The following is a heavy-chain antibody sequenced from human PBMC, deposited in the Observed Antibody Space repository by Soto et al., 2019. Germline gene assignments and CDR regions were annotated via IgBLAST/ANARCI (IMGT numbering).Heavy chain of an antibody. Sequence: ASVKVSCKASGYTFSNYDISWVRQAPGQGLEWMGWISPYSGGTNYAQKFQGRVTMTRDTSISTAYMELSRLRSDDTAVYYCASESSDFWSGYYVGGMDVWGQGTTVTVSS. CDR2: ISPYSGGT. CDR3: ASESSDFWSGYYVGGMDV. J-gene: IGHJ6*02. D-gene: IGHD3-3*01. V-gene: IGHV1-2*02. CDR1: GYTFSNYD.